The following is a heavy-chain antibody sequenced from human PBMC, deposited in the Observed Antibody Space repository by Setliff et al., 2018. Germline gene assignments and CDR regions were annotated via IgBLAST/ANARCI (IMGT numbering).Heavy chain of an antibody. CDR3: ANSAYLRELDY. Sequence: SETLSLTCTVSDASIGGSGYYWGWIRQPPGKGPEWIGNIHYSGSTHYNPSLKSRVTISVDTSKNQFSPKLTSVTAADAAVYSCANSAYLRELDYWGPGTLVTVSS. J-gene: IGHJ4*02. CDR1: DASIGGSGYY. CDR2: IHYSGST. D-gene: IGHD1-26*01. V-gene: IGHV4-39*07.